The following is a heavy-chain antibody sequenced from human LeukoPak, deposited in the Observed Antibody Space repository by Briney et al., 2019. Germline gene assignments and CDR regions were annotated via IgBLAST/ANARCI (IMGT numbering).Heavy chain of an antibody. Sequence: GGSLRLSCAASGFTFRSYSMNWVRQAPGKGLEWVSSISSTSSYIYYADSVKGRFTISRDNAKNSLYLQMNSLRAEETAVYYCAREFAGNGTRAMDVWGQGTTVTVSS. CDR3: AREFAGNGTRAMDV. J-gene: IGHJ6*02. D-gene: IGHD1-1*01. CDR1: GFTFRSYS. V-gene: IGHV3-21*01. CDR2: ISSTSSYI.